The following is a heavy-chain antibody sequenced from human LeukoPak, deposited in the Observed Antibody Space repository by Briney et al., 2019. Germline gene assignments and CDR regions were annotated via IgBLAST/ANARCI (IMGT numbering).Heavy chain of an antibody. J-gene: IGHJ4*02. CDR2: INAYNGDT. CDR3: ARGSSSDWPLEY. V-gene: IGHV1-3*01. Sequence: ASVKVSCKASGYTFINYAIHWVRQAPGQRLEWMGWINAYNGDTAYSQKFQGRVTITRDTSASTAYMELSTLRSEDTAVYYCARGSSSDWPLEYWGRGILVTVSS. D-gene: IGHD6-19*01. CDR1: GYTFINYA.